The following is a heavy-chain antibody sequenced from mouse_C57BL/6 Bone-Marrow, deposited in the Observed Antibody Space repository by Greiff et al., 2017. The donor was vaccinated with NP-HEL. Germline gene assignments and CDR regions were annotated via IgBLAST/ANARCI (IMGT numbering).Heavy chain of an antibody. CDR1: GFTFSSYA. J-gene: IGHJ1*03. CDR2: ISDGGSYT. Sequence: EVQGVESGGGLVKPGGSLKLSCAASGFTFSSYAMSWVRQTPEKRLEWVATISDGGSYTYYPDNVKGRFTISRDNAKNNLYLQMSHLKSEDTAMYYCAREHYYGSSSYWYFDVWGTGTTVTVSS. D-gene: IGHD1-1*01. V-gene: IGHV5-4*01. CDR3: AREHYYGSSSYWYFDV.